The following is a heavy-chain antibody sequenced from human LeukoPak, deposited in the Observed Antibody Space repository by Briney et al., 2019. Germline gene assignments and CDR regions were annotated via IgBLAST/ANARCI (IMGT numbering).Heavy chain of an antibody. CDR2: INPNSGGT. V-gene: IGHV1-2*02. J-gene: IGHJ4*02. Sequence: GASLKVSCKASGYTFSDYYLHWVRQAPGQGLEWMGWINPNSGGTKYAQKFQGGVTMTRDTSITTAYMELRSLRSDDTAVYFCARDWGSHLWFGEYWGQGTLVTVSS. CDR3: ARDWGSHLWFGEY. CDR1: GYTFSDYY. D-gene: IGHD3-10*01.